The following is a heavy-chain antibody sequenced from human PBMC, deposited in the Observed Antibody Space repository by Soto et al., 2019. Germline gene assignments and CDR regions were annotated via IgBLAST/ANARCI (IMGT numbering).Heavy chain of an antibody. CDR1: GFTFGDYA. CDR2: IRSKAYGGTT. Sequence: GGSLRLSCTASGFTFGDYAMSWFRQAPGKGLEWVGFIRSKAYGGTTEYAASVKGRFTISRDDSKSIAYLQMNSLKTEDTAVYYCTRDPRYDFWSGYYSRQHYYYMDVWGKGTTVTVSS. CDR3: TRDPRYDFWSGYYSRQHYYYMDV. D-gene: IGHD3-3*01. V-gene: IGHV3-49*03. J-gene: IGHJ6*03.